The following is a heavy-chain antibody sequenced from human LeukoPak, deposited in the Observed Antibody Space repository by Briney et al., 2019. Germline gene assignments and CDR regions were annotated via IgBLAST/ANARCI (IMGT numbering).Heavy chain of an antibody. CDR2: IHPGDSDT. V-gene: IGHV5-51*01. Sequence: GESLKISCKASGYTFTNYWIGWVRHTPGKGLELMGIIHPGDSDTRYRTSFQGQVTMSVDESTSTAYLHWTSLKASDTAIYYCARHAGYCTGGKCYSFYYFDYWGQGTLVTVSS. J-gene: IGHJ4*02. D-gene: IGHD2-15*01. CDR1: GYTFTNYW. CDR3: ARHAGYCTGGKCYSFYYFDY.